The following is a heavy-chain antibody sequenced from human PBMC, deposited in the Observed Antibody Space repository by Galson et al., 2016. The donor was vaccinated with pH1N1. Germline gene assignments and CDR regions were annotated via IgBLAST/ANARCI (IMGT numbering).Heavy chain of an antibody. CDR1: GFSLTTTGEG. J-gene: IGHJ3*02. CDR2: IYWNDDQ. V-gene: IGHV2-5*01. D-gene: IGHD2-15*01. Sequence: PALVKPTQTVTLTCVFSGFSLTTTGEGVGWVRQPPGKALEWLASIYWNDDQRSSTALEIRLTIPNDTSKNQVALTMTNMDPVDTPTYYCAHNSWTTRSRYNAFDIWGQGTMVTVSS. CDR3: AHNSWTTRSRYNAFDI.